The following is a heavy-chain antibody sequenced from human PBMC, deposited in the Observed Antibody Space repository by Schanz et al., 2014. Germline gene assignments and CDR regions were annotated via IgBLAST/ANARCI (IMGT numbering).Heavy chain of an antibody. Sequence: QVQLVQSGAEVKKPGASVKVSCKASGYTFTSYDINWVRQATGQGLEWMGWMNSKTGNTGYAQRFQGRVTMTRNTSITTAYVELSSLRSGDTAIYYCAKDAPYPFDLWGRGTLITVSS. J-gene: IGHJ2*01. CDR3: AKDAPYPFDL. CDR2: MNSKTGNT. CDR1: GYTFTSYD. V-gene: IGHV1-8*01.